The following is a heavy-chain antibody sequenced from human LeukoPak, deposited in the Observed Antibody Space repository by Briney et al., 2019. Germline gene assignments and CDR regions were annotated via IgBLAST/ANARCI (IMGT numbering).Heavy chain of an antibody. CDR2: IYHSGST. Sequence: RASETLSLTCAVSGGSISSSNWWSWVRQPPGQGLEWIGEIYHSGSTNYNPSLKSRVTISVDTSKNQFSLKLSSVTAADTAVYYCARRLFDNYGSGSYSHFDYWGQGTLVTVSS. CDR3: ARRLFDNYGSGSYSHFDY. CDR1: GGSISSSNW. V-gene: IGHV4-4*02. D-gene: IGHD3-10*01. J-gene: IGHJ4*02.